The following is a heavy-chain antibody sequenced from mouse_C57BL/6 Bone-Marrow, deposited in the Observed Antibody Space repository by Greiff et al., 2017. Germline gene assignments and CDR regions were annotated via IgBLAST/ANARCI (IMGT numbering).Heavy chain of an antibody. CDR3: ARQAIYDGYYVVDY. CDR1: GFTFSSYA. CDR2: ISDGGSYT. Sequence: EVQVVESGGGLVKPGGSLKLSCAASGFTFSSYAMSWVRQTPEKRLEWVATISDGGSYTYYPDNVKGRFTISRDNAKNNLYLQMSPLKSEDTAMYYCARQAIYDGYYVVDYWGQGTTLTVSS. J-gene: IGHJ2*01. V-gene: IGHV5-4*01. D-gene: IGHD2-3*01.